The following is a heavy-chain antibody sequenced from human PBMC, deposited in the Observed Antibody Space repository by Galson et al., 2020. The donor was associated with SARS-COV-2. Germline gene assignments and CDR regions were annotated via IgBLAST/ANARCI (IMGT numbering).Heavy chain of an antibody. J-gene: IGHJ4*02. CDR3: ARKGYSSGWYSL. CDR1: GGSISSSNW. D-gene: IGHD6-19*01. Sequence: SETLSLTCAVSGGSISSSNWGSWVRQPPGKGLEWIGEIYHSGSTNYNPSLKSRVTISVDTSTNQFSLKLSSVTAAAPAVYYCARKGYSSGWYSLWGQGTLVTVSS. CDR2: IYHSGST. V-gene: IGHV4-4*02.